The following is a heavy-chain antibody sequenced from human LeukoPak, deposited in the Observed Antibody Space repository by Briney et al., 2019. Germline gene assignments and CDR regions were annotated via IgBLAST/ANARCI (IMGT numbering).Heavy chain of an antibody. CDR3: ARDSSSTSCYNFIAVTTCPYFDY. CDR2: IYTSGST. D-gene: IGHD2-2*02. V-gene: IGHV4-4*07. J-gene: IGHJ4*02. CDR1: GGSISSYY. Sequence: SETLSLTCTVSGGSISSYYWSWIRQPAGKGLEWIGRIYTSGSTNYNPSLKSRVTMSVDTSKNQLSLKLSSVTAADTAVYYCARDSSSTSCYNFIAVTTCPYFDYWGQGTLVTVSS.